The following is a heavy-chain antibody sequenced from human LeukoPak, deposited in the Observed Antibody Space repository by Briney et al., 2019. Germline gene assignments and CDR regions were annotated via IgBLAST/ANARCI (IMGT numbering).Heavy chain of an antibody. V-gene: IGHV1-18*01. D-gene: IGHD6-19*01. CDR2: INTNNGNT. CDR3: ARHSIVGSDWYSHGMDV. CDR1: GYSFTTYP. J-gene: IGHJ6*02. Sequence: GASVKVSCKASGYSFTTYPLSWVRQAPGQGLEWMGWINTNNGNTKLAQKVQDRVTMTTDTSTSTAYMELRSLRSDDTAVYYCARHSIVGSDWYSHGMDVWGQGTTVTVSS.